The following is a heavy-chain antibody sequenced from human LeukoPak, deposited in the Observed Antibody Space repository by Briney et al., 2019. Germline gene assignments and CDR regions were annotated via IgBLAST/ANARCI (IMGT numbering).Heavy chain of an antibody. V-gene: IGHV3-33*01. D-gene: IGHD6-13*01. J-gene: IGHJ4*02. Sequence: GGSLRLSCTASGFTFSTYGMHWVRQAPGKGLEWVAIIWADGIKKFYADSVEGRFTISRDNSKNALYLQMNSLRAEDTAVYYCARDLVLAAGAGNYWGQGTLVTVSS. CDR3: ARDLVLAAGAGNY. CDR1: GFTFSTYG. CDR2: IWADGIKK.